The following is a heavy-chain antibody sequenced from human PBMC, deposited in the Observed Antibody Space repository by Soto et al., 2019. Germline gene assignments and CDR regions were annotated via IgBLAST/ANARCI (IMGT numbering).Heavy chain of an antibody. D-gene: IGHD3-16*01. CDR2: IYSGGST. CDR3: AAYSHKGY. CDR1: GFTVSNNY. V-gene: IGHV3-66*01. Sequence: ESGGDLVQPGGSLRLSCAASGFTVSNNYMSWVRQAPGKGLEWVSLIYSGGSTYYADSVKGRFTISRDSSKNTLYLQMNSRRAEDTAMYYCAAYSHKGYWGQGTLVTVSS. J-gene: IGHJ4*02.